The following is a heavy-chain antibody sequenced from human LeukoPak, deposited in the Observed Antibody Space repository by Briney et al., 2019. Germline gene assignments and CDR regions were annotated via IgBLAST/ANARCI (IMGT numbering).Heavy chain of an antibody. CDR1: GYTFTSYA. D-gene: IGHD6-13*01. CDR3: ARSHSSSWYGGDCYFDY. J-gene: IGHJ4*02. CDR2: INPNSGGT. V-gene: IGHV1-2*02. Sequence: ASVKVSCKASGYTFTSYAMNWVRQAPGQGLEWMGWINPNSGGTNYAQKFQGRVTMTRDTSISTAYMELSRLRSDDTAVYYCARSHSSSWYGGDCYFDYWGQGTLVTVSS.